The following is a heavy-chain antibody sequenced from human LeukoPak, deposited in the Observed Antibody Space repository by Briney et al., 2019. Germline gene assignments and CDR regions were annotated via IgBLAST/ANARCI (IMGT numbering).Heavy chain of an antibody. CDR3: ARGGYIVGATLVYFDY. CDR1: GYTFTGYY. CDR2: INPNSGGT. D-gene: IGHD1-26*01. V-gene: IGHV1-2*02. J-gene: IGHJ4*02. Sequence: ASVKVSCKASGYTFTGYYMHWVRQAPGQGLEWMGWINPNSGGTNYAQKFQGRVTMTRDTSISTAYMELSRLRSDDTAVYYCARGGYIVGATLVYFDYWGQGTLVTVSS.